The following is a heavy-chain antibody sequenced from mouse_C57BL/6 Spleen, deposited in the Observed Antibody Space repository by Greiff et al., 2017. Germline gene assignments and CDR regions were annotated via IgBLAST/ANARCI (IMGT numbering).Heavy chain of an antibody. Sequence: QVQLQQSGAELVRPGASVTLSCKASGYTFTDYEMHWVKQTPVHGLEWIGAIDPETGGTAYNQKFKGKAILTADKSSSTAYMELRSLTSEDSAVYYCTRRKKFYGAMDYWGQGTSVTVSS. D-gene: IGHD1-1*01. J-gene: IGHJ4*01. V-gene: IGHV1-15*01. CDR2: IDPETGGT. CDR1: GYTFTDYE. CDR3: TRRKKFYGAMDY.